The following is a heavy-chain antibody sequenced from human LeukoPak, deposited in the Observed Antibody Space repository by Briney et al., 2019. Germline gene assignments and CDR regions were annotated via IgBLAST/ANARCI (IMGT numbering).Heavy chain of an antibody. CDR3: ARPLLPNGAISYHYYYGMDV. CDR1: GYSFTSYW. CDR2: IYPGDSDT. Sequence: GESLKISSKGSGYSFTSYWIVWLRQMPGKGLEWMGVIYPGDSDTRYSPSFQGQVTISADKSISTAYLQWSSLKASDTAMYYCARPLLPNGAISYHYYYGMDVWGQGTTVTVSS. V-gene: IGHV5-51*01. D-gene: IGHD3-3*02. J-gene: IGHJ6*02.